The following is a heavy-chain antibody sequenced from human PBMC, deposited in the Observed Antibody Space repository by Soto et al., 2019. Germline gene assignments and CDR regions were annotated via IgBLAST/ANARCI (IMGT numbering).Heavy chain of an antibody. CDR2: INHSGST. CDR1: GGSFSGYY. V-gene: IGHV4-34*01. J-gene: IGHJ4*02. Sequence: SETLSLTCAVYGGSFSGYYWSWIRQPPGKGLEWIGEINHSGSTNYNPSLKSRVTISVDTSKNQFSLKLSSVTAADTAVYYCARAVLWFGEVAHDYWGQGTLVTVSS. CDR3: ARAVLWFGEVAHDY. D-gene: IGHD3-10*01.